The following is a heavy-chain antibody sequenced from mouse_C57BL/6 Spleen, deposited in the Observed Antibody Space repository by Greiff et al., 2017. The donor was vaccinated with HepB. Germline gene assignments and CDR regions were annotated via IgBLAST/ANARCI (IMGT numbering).Heavy chain of an antibody. Sequence: EVKLVESGGGLVKPGGSLKLSCAASGFTFSSYAMSWVRQTPEKRLEWVATISDGGSYTYYPDNVKGRFTISRDNAKNNLYLQMSHLKSEDTAMYYCARDEPSGLRLAYWGQGTLVTVSA. CDR2: ISDGGSYT. V-gene: IGHV5-4*01. D-gene: IGHD2-4*01. J-gene: IGHJ3*01. CDR1: GFTFSSYA. CDR3: ARDEPSGLRLAY.